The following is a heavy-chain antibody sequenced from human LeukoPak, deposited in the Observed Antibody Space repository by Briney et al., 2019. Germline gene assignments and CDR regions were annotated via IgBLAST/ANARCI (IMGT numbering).Heavy chain of an antibody. CDR3: ARHRAYSSSSPFDY. D-gene: IGHD6-6*01. J-gene: IGHJ4*02. CDR2: TYYTGST. Sequence: SETLSLTCSVSGGSISSLYWSWIRQPPGKGLEWIGYTYYTGSTNYNPSLKSRVTMFVDMSKDQFSLRLSSVTAADTAVYYCARHRAYSSSSPFDYWGQGTLVTVSS. CDR1: GGSISSLY. V-gene: IGHV4-59*08.